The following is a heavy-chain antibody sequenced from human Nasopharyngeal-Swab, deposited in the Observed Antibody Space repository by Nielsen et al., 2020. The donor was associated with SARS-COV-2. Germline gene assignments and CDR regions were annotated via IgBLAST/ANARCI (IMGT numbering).Heavy chain of an antibody. V-gene: IGHV1-46*01. CDR3: AREIVGADQQNNWFDP. D-gene: IGHD1-26*01. CDR1: GYTFTSYY. J-gene: IGHJ5*02. CDR2: INPSGGST. Sequence: ASVKVSCKASGYTFTSYYMHWVRQAPGQGLEWMGIINPSGGSTSHAQKFQGRVTMTRDTSTSTVYMELSSLGSEDTAVYYCAREIVGADQQNNWFDPWGQGTLVTVSS.